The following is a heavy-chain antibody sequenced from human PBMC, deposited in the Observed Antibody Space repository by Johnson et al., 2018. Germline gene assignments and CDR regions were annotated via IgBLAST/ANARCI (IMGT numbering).Heavy chain of an antibody. V-gene: IGHV3-7*01. CDR3: PRTGGYSSDGRTSYAFDI. Sequence: VQLVQSGGGLVQPGRSPRLSCAASGFTFSNYWMSWVRQTPGKGLEWLANIKPDGTEKYYMDSVKGRFTISRDNAKNSLYLQINGLRAEDTAVYYCPRTGGYSSDGRTSYAFDIWGQGTMVTVSS. CDR1: GFTFSNYW. CDR2: IKPDGTEK. D-gene: IGHD2-15*01. J-gene: IGHJ3*02.